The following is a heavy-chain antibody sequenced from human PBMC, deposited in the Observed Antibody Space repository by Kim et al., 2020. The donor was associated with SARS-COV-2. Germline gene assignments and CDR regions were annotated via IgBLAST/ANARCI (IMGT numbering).Heavy chain of an antibody. CDR3: AKARYSGYGPSLSDYYYGMDV. CDR2: ISGSGGST. Sequence: GGSLRLSCAASGFTFSSYAMSWVRQAPGKGLEWVSAISGSGGSTYYADSVKGRFTISRDNSKNTLYLQMNRLRAEDTAVYYCAKARYSGYGPSLSDYYYGMDVWGQGTTVTVSS. D-gene: IGHD5-12*01. J-gene: IGHJ6*02. CDR1: GFTFSSYA. V-gene: IGHV3-23*01.